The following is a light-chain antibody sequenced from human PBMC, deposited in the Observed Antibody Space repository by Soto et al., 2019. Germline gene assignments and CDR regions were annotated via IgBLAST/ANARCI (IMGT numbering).Light chain of an antibody. CDR3: QQYNDYSGM. CDR2: DAS. V-gene: IGKV1-5*01. CDR1: QSISRW. J-gene: IGKJ1*01. Sequence: DIQMTQSPSTLSASVGGRVTITCRASQSISRWLAWHQQKPGKAPRLLIYDASNLQRGVPSRFRGSGSGTEFTLTITSLHPEDFATYYCQQYNDYSGMFGQGTKV.